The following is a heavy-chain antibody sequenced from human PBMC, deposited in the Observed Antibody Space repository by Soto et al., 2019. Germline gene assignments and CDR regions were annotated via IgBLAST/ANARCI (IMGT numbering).Heavy chain of an antibody. V-gene: IGHV1-69*18. CDR2: IIPLFST. J-gene: IGHJ4*02. D-gene: IGHD6-19*01. Sequence: QVQLVQYGAEVKKPGSSVKVSCKASGDTFRNYAFTWVRQAPRQGLEWMGTIIPLFSTRYAQKFQGRVTMTADESTSTVYMDLSSLKSDYTAVYYCARDPGIAVVGRGTSFEHWGQGTLVTVSS. CDR1: GDTFRNYA. CDR3: ARDPGIAVVGRGTSFEH.